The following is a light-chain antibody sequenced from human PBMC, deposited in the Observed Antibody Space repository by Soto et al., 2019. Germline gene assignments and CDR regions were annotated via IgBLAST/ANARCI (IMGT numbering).Light chain of an antibody. CDR2: EDS. V-gene: IGLV2-23*01. CDR1: SSDIGNYDL. CDR3: CSYADISSFV. J-gene: IGLJ1*01. Sequence: QSALTQPASVSGSPGQSITISCTGTSSDIGNYDLVSWYQQHPGKAPKLMIYEDSKRPSGVSDRFSGSKSGNTASLTISGLQAEDEADYYCCSYADISSFVFGTGTKLTVL.